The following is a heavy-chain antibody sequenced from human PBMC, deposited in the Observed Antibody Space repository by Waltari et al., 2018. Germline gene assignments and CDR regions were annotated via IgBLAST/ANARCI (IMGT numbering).Heavy chain of an antibody. CDR2: IRYNGIDK. CDR1: GFTFTTYG. D-gene: IGHD1-26*01. J-gene: IGHJ4*02. V-gene: IGHV3-30*02. Sequence: QVQLVESGGGVVQPGESLRLSCTESGFTFTTYGMHWVRQAPGKGLEWLAFIRYNGIDKYYADSVRGRFTISRDISKNAVYLQMNSLRADDTAVYYCGIDVSGPIDYWGQGTLVTVSS. CDR3: GIDVSGPIDY.